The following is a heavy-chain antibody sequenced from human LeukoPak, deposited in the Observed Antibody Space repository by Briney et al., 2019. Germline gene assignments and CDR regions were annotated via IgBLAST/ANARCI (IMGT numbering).Heavy chain of an antibody. Sequence: PSETLSLTCTVSGGSISSSSYYWGWIRQPPGKGLEWVSAISGSGGSTYYADSVKGRFTISRDNSKNTLYLQMNSLRAEDTAVYYCAKHLKPDSSSWYWNFDYWGQGTLVTVSS. CDR2: ISGSGGST. J-gene: IGHJ4*02. CDR1: GGSISSSSYY. D-gene: IGHD6-13*01. V-gene: IGHV3-23*01. CDR3: AKHLKPDSSSWYWNFDY.